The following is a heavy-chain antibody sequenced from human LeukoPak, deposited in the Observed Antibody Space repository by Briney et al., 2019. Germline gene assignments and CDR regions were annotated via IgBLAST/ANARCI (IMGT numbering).Heavy chain of an antibody. V-gene: IGHV3-48*01. D-gene: IGHD6-6*01. CDR2: VSTSSTTI. CDR3: ARDQDTGSSYFDY. J-gene: IGHJ4*02. Sequence: PGGSLRLSCAGSGFTFSNYGMNWVRQAPGKGLEWVSYVSTSSTTIYYADSVKGRFTISRENAKNSLYLQMNSLRAEDTAVYYCARDQDTGSSYFDYWGQGTLVTVSS. CDR1: GFTFSNYG.